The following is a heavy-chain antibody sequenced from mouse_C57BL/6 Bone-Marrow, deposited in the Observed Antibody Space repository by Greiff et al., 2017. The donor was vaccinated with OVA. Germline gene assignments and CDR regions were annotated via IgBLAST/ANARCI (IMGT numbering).Heavy chain of an antibody. CDR1: GYTFTSYW. CDR2: IHPNSGST. J-gene: IGHJ2*01. D-gene: IGHD1-1*01. CDR3: ARSAPLLLRNYFDY. Sequence: QVQLQQPGAELVKPGASVKLSCKASGYTFTSYWMHWVKQRPGQGLEWIGMIHPNSGSTNYNEKFKSKATLTVDKSSSTAYMQLSSLTSEDSAVYYWARSAPLLLRNYFDYWGQGTTLTVSS. V-gene: IGHV1-64*01.